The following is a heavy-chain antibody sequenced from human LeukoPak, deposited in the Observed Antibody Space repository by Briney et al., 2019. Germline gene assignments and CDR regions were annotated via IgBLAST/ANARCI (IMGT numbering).Heavy chain of an antibody. Sequence: GGSLRPSCAASEFTFSDYYMSWIRQAPGKGLEWVSYISSSSSYTNYADSVKGRFTISRDNAKNSLYLQMNSLRAEDTAVYYCARDPIPYYYDSSGYYYGGWFDPWGQGTLVTVSS. CDR2: ISSSSSYT. CDR3: ARDPIPYYYDSSGYYYGGWFDP. J-gene: IGHJ5*02. D-gene: IGHD3-22*01. V-gene: IGHV3-11*06. CDR1: EFTFSDYY.